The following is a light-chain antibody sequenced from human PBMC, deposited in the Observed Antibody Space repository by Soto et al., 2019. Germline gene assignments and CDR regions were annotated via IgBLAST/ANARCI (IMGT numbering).Light chain of an antibody. Sequence: QSALTQPASVSGSPGQSITISCTGTSSDVGGYIYVSWYQQHPGKAPKLMIYDVTSRHSGVSYRFSGSKSGDTASLTISGLQAEEEADYYCSSYTTSSSYVFGTGTKVTVL. V-gene: IGLV2-14*01. CDR3: SSYTTSSSYV. CDR1: SSDVGGYIY. J-gene: IGLJ1*01. CDR2: DVT.